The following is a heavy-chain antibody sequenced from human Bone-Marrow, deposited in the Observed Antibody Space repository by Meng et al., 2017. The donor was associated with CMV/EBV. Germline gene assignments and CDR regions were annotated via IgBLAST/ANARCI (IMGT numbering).Heavy chain of an antibody. CDR3: AAWEAYYYGMDV. CDR1: GGSVSSGSYY. Sequence: GSLRLSCTVSGGSVSSGSYYWSWIRQPPGKGLGWIGYIYYSGSTNYNPSLKSRVTISVDTSKNQFSLKLSSVTAADTAVYYCAAWEAYYYGMDVWGQGTTVTVSS. J-gene: IGHJ6*02. V-gene: IGHV4-61*01. CDR2: IYYSGST. D-gene: IGHD1-26*01.